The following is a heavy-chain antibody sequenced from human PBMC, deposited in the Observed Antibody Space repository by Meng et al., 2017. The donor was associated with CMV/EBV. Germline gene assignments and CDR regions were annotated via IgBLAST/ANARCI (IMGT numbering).Heavy chain of an antibody. D-gene: IGHD2-2*01. CDR1: AFSSYA. Sequence: AFSSYAMCWVRQAPGKGLEWVSAIGGSGGSTYYAGSVKGRFTISRDNSKNTLYLQMNSLRAEDTAVYYCAKGYCSSTSCSPNWFDPWGQGTLVTVSS. CDR3: AKGYCSSTSCSPNWFDP. J-gene: IGHJ5*02. V-gene: IGHV3-23*01. CDR2: IGGSGGST.